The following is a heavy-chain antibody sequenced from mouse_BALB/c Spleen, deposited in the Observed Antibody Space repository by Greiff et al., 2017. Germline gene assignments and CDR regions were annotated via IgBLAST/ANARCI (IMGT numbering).Heavy chain of an antibody. V-gene: IGHV1-31*01. D-gene: IGHD2-2*01. CDR1: GYSFTSYD. J-gene: IGHJ2*02. CDR3: ASMVTTRTLYY. Sequence: EVQLQQSGPELMKPGASVKISCKASGYSFTSYDMHWVKQRHGKSLEWIGYIEAFKGGTSYKQKFKGKATLNVDKSSGTAYMHLRSLTSEDSAVYYCASMVTTRTLYYWGQGTSLTVSS. CDR2: IEAFKGGT.